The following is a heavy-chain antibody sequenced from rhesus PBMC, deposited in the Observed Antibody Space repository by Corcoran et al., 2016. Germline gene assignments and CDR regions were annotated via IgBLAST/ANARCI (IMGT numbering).Heavy chain of an antibody. CDR1: GGSISSSY. Sequence: QVQLQESGPGLVKPSATLSVTCAVSGGSISSSYWSWIRQAPGKGLEWIVYSYGSGSSTNYNPSLKSRVTLSVDTSKNQLSLKLSSVTAADTAVYYCASNRQRLVPFDYWGQGVLVTVSS. V-gene: IGHV4-169*02. CDR2: SYGSGSST. D-gene: IGHD6S26*01. CDR3: ASNRQRLVPFDY. J-gene: IGHJ4*01.